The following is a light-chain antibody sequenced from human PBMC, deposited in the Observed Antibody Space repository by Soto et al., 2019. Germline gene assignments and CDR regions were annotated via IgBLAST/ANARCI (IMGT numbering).Light chain of an antibody. V-gene: IGKV1-9*01. J-gene: IGKJ3*01. CDR1: QGISSY. Sequence: DIQLTQSPSFLSASVGDRVTITCRASQGISSYLAWYQQKPGKAPKLLIYAASTLQSGVPSSFSGSGSGTEFTLTISSLQPVDFATYYCQQLNSYPITFGPGTKVDLK. CDR2: AAS. CDR3: QQLNSYPIT.